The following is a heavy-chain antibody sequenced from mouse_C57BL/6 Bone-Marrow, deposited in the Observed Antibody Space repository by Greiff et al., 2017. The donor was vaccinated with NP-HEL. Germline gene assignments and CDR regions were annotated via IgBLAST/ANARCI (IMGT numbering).Heavy chain of an antibody. Sequence: VKLKQPGAELVKPGASVKLSCKASGYTFTSYWMHWVKQRPGRGLEWIGRIDPNSGGTKYNEKFKSKATLTVDKPSSTAYMQLSSLTSEDSAVYYCARGSSSLFAYWGQGTLVTVSA. CDR1: GYTFTSYW. D-gene: IGHD1-1*01. CDR2: IDPNSGGT. J-gene: IGHJ3*01. V-gene: IGHV1-72*01. CDR3: ARGSSSLFAY.